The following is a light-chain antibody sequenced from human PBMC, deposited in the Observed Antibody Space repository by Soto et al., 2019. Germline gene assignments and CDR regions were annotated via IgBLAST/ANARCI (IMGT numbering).Light chain of an antibody. Sequence: QSVLTQPPSASGTPGQSITISCSGSNSNIGSNTVNWYQQLPGTAPKLLIYSNNQRPSGVPVRFSGSKFVTSASLAIRGLQSEDEADYYCAAWDDSLNGHVVFGGGTKVTVL. V-gene: IGLV1-44*01. CDR3: AAWDDSLNGHVV. J-gene: IGLJ2*01. CDR1: NSNIGSNT. CDR2: SNN.